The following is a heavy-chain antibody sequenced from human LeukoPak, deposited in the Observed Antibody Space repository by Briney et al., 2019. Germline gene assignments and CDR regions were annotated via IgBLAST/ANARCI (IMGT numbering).Heavy chain of an antibody. D-gene: IGHD2-15*01. J-gene: IGHJ4*02. CDR1: GGSFGGYY. V-gene: IGHV4-34*01. CDR3: ARDEVAATSHYFDY. Sequence: SETLSLTCAVYGGSFGGYYWSWIRQPPGKGLEWIGEINHSGSTNYNPSLKSRVTISVDTSKNQFSLKLSSVTAADTAVYYCARDEVAATSHYFDYWGQGTLVTVSS. CDR2: INHSGST.